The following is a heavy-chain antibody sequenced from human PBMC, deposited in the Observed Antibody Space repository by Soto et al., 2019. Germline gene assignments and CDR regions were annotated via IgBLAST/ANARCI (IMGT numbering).Heavy chain of an antibody. CDR3: ARAGTAMVALDY. J-gene: IGHJ4*02. Sequence: QVQLQESGPGLVKPSETLSLTCSVSGGSISSYFWSWIRQPPGKGLEWIGYIYYSGSTNYNPSLKGRVTISVDTSKNQFSLKLSSVTAADTAVYYCARAGTAMVALDYWGQGTLVTVSS. CDR1: GGSISSYF. D-gene: IGHD5-18*01. V-gene: IGHV4-59*01. CDR2: IYYSGST.